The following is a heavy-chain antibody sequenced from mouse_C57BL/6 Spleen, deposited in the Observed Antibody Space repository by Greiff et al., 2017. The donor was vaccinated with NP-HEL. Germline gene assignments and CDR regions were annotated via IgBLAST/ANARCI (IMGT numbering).Heavy chain of an antibody. CDR1: GFTFSSYA. V-gene: IGHV5-4*01. CDR2: ISDGGSYT. CDR3: ARDNGENAMDY. J-gene: IGHJ4*01. Sequence: LMESGGGLVKPGGSLKLSCAASGFTFSSYAMSWVRQTPEKRLEWVATISDGGSYTYYPDNVKGRFTISRDNAKNNLYLQMSHLKSEDTAMYYCARDNGENAMDYWGQGTSVTVSS.